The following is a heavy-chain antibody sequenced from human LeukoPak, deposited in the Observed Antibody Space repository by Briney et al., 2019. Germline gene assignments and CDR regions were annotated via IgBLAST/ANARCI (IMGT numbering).Heavy chain of an antibody. D-gene: IGHD6-6*01. CDR2: ITHSGST. V-gene: IGHV4-34*01. CDR1: GVSFSGYY. J-gene: IGHJ4*02. Sequence: PSETLSLSCAVYGVSFSGYYWSWIRQPPGKGLEWSWEITHSGSTNYNPSLKSRVTISVDTSKNQFSLKLNSVTAADTAIYYCAREISPADSSSAFDYWGQGTLVTVSS. CDR3: AREISPADSSSAFDY.